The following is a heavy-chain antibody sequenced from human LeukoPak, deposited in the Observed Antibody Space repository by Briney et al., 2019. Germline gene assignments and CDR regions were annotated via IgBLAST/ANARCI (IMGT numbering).Heavy chain of an antibody. CDR3: ARVRSWNYGGHWFDP. Sequence: GGSLRLSCAASGFTFDDYGMSWVRQAPGKGLEWVSYISSSGSTIYYADSVKGRFTISRDNAKNSLYLQMNSLRAEDTAVYYCARVRSWNYGGHWFDPWGQGTLVTVSS. J-gene: IGHJ5*02. V-gene: IGHV3-11*01. CDR1: GFTFDDYG. D-gene: IGHD1-7*01. CDR2: ISSSGSTI.